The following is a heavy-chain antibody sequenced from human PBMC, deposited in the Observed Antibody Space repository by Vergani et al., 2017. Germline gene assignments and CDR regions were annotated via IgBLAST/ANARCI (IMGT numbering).Heavy chain of an antibody. CDR2: FYTGGGT. Sequence: QVQLQESGPGLVRPSQTLSLTCTVSGGSISSGSYYWSWFRQPAGKGLEWIGRFYTGGGTSYNPSLKSRVPISVDTSKNQFSLQLSSVTAADTAVYYCAKGPPYSTTRPLPPPHMDGWGQGTTVTVSS. V-gene: IGHV4-61*02. J-gene: IGHJ6*02. CDR1: GGSISSGSYY. D-gene: IGHD6-13*01. CDR3: AKGPPYSTTRPLPPPHMDG.